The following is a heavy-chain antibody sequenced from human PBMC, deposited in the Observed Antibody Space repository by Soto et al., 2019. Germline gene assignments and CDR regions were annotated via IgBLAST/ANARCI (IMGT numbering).Heavy chain of an antibody. V-gene: IGHV3-33*01. D-gene: IGHD3-9*01. Sequence: GGSLRLSCAASGFTFSSYGMHWVRQAPGKGLEWVAVIWYDGSNKYYADSVKGRFTISRDNSKNTLYLQMNGLRAEDTVVYYCARDGFDEEDYYYYMDVWGKGTTVTVSS. CDR2: IWYDGSNK. CDR1: GFTFSSYG. J-gene: IGHJ6*03. CDR3: ARDGFDEEDYYYYMDV.